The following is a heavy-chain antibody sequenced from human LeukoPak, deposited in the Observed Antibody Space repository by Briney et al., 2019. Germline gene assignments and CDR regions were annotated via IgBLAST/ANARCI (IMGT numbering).Heavy chain of an antibody. D-gene: IGHD6-13*01. J-gene: IGHJ4*02. V-gene: IGHV3-30*03. CDR3: ASERSIAAAGTEDY. Sequence: GGSLRLSCAASGFTFSSYGMHWVRQAPGKGLEWVAVISYDGSNKYYADSVKGRFTISRDNSKNTLYLQMNSLRAEDTAVYYCASERSIAAAGTEDYWGQGTLVTVSS. CDR1: GFTFSSYG. CDR2: ISYDGSNK.